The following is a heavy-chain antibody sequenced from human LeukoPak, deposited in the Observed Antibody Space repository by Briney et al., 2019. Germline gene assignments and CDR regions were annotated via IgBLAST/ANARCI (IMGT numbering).Heavy chain of an antibody. Sequence: GESLKISCKGSGYSFISHWIGWVRQMPGKGLEWMGIIYAGDSDTRYSPSFQGQVTISADKSISTAYLQWSSLKASDTAMYYCARPYYYDSSGFDYWGQGTLVTVSS. D-gene: IGHD3-22*01. CDR1: GYSFISHW. V-gene: IGHV5-51*01. J-gene: IGHJ4*02. CDR3: ARPYYYDSSGFDY. CDR2: IYAGDSDT.